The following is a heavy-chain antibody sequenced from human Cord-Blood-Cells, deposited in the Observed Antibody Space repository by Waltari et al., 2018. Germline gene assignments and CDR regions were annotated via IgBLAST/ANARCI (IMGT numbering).Heavy chain of an antibody. CDR3: ARDQGGAYCGGDCYFAY. CDR1: GGTFSSYA. V-gene: IGHV1-69*01. Sequence: QGQLVQSGAEVKKPGSPVKVSCKASGGTFSSYAISWVRQRPGQGLEWMGGIIPIFGTANYAQKFQGRVTITADESTSTAYMELSSLRSEDTAVYYCARDQGGAYCGGDCYFAYWGQGTLVTVSS. D-gene: IGHD2-21*02. CDR2: IIPIFGTA. J-gene: IGHJ4*02.